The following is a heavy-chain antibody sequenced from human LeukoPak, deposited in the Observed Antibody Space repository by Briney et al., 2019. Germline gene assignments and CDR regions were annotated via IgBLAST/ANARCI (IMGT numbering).Heavy chain of an antibody. V-gene: IGHV3-23*01. J-gene: IGHJ4*02. CDR1: GITFSTYA. CDR3: AKRGDGSGYYFDY. D-gene: IGHD3-22*01. CDR2: ISSSGSST. Sequence: GGSLRLSCVASGITFSTYAMSWVRQAPGKGLEWVSVISSSGSSTYYADSVKGRFTISRDNSKNTLYLQMNSLRAEDTAVYYCAKRGDGSGYYFDYWGQGTLVTVSS.